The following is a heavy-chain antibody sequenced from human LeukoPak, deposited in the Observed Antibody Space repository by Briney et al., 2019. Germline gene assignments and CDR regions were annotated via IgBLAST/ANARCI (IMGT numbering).Heavy chain of an antibody. V-gene: IGHV1-69*05. D-gene: IGHD6-6*01. CDR2: IIPIFSTA. J-gene: IGHJ4*02. CDR3: ARGIAARPGRFDY. Sequence: ASVKLSFTASVATFSSSATSWVRQAPGQGLEWKGGIIPIFSTANYAQKFQGRVTITTDEPTSTAYMELSSLRSEDTAVYYCARGIAARPGRFDYWGQGTLATVSS. CDR1: VATFSSSA.